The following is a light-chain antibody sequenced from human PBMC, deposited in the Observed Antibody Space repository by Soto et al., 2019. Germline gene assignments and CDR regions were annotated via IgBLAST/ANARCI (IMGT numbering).Light chain of an antibody. CDR2: GNS. CDR3: QSYDSSLSGYV. V-gene: IGLV1-40*01. J-gene: IGLJ1*01. Sequence: SVLTPPPSVSWAPGQRVTISCTGGSPHIGAGYDVHWYQQLPGTAPKLLIYGNSNRPSGVPDRFSGSKSGTSASLAITGLQAEDEADYYCQSYDSSLSGYVFGTGTKVTVL. CDR1: SPHIGAGYD.